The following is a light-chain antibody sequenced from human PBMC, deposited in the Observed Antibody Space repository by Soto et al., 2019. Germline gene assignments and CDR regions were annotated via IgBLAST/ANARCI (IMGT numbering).Light chain of an antibody. CDR2: GAS. CDR3: QQYNNRPPWT. CDR1: QSVGSN. Sequence: EIVMTQSPATLSVSPGERATLSCRPSQSVGSNLAWYQQKPGQAPRLLMYGASTRATGIPARFSGTGSGAEFTLTISSLQSEDFAVYYCQQYNNRPPWTFGQGTKVEIK. J-gene: IGKJ1*01. V-gene: IGKV3-15*01.